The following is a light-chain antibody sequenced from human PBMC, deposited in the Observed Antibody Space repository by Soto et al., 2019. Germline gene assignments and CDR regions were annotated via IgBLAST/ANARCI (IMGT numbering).Light chain of an antibody. CDR3: QQYSRIPYT. CDR2: GAS. V-gene: IGKV4-1*01. Sequence: DIVMTQSPDSLTVSLGERATINCKSSQGVLSSASKKNFLAWYHQRPGQPPKFLIYGASTRQSGVPDRFSGSGSGTDFTLTISSLQADDVGVYYCQQYSRIPYTFGQGTKLEIK. J-gene: IGKJ2*01. CDR1: QGVLSSASKKNF.